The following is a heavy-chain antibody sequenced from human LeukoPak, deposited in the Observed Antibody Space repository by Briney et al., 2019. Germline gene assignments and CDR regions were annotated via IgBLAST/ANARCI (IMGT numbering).Heavy chain of an antibody. CDR2: ISGSDAGT. Sequence: GGSLRLSCAASGFTFNNYAMSWVRQAPGKGLEWVSAISGSDAGTYYADSVKGRFTISRDNSKNTLYLQMNSLRAEDTAVYYCAKAGAVVVVAAKYFDYWGQGTLVTVSS. J-gene: IGHJ4*02. D-gene: IGHD2-15*01. V-gene: IGHV3-23*01. CDR3: AKAGAVVVVAAKYFDY. CDR1: GFTFNNYA.